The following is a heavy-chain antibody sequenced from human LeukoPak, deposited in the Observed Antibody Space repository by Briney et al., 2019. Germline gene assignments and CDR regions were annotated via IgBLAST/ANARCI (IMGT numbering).Heavy chain of an antibody. CDR2: INGDGSDT. D-gene: IGHD1-1*01. CDR3: ARDRTNFDY. J-gene: IGHJ4*02. V-gene: IGHV3-74*01. CDR1: GFTVSSSY. Sequence: PGGSLRLSCAASGFTVSSSYMSWVRQAPGKGLVWVSCINGDGSDTNYADSVKGRFTISRDNAKNTLYLQMNSLRAEDTAVYYCARDRTNFDYWGQGTLVTVSS.